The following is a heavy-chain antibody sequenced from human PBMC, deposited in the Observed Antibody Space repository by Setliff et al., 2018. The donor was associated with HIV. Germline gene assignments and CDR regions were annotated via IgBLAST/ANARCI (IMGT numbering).Heavy chain of an antibody. CDR2: ISSSSAYL. Sequence: GGSLRLSCAASGFTFSSYSMNWVRQAPGKGLEWVSSISSSSAYLYYADSVKGRFTISRDNANNSLYLQVNSLRAEDTAVYYCALAGRAVYYWGQGTLVTVSS. D-gene: IGHD6-19*01. CDR1: GFTFSSYS. V-gene: IGHV3-21*01. CDR3: ALAGRAVYY. J-gene: IGHJ4*02.